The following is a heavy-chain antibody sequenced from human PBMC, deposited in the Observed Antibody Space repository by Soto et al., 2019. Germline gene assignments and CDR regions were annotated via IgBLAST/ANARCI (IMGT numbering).Heavy chain of an antibody. CDR1: GGTFSSYA. CDR2: IIPIFGTA. V-gene: IGHV1-69*06. D-gene: IGHD3-10*01. Sequence: SVKVSCKASGGTFSSYAISWVRQAPGQGLEWMGGIIPIFGTANYAQKFQGRVTITADKSTSTAYMELSSLRSEDTAVYYCARLPGSQLGYCYYGMDVWGQGTKVTVYS. J-gene: IGHJ6*02. CDR3: ARLPGSQLGYCYYGMDV.